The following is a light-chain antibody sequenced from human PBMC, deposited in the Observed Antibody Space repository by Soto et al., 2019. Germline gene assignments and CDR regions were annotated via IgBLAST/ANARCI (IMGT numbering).Light chain of an antibody. J-gene: IGKJ1*01. V-gene: IGKV1-27*01. CDR1: QGISNY. Sequence: DIQMTQSPSSLSASVGDRVTITCRASQGISNYLAWYQQKPGKVPKLLIYAASTLQSGVASRVSGSGSGTDFTLTISSLLPEDVATYYCQKYNSARWTFGHGTKVEIK. CDR2: AAS. CDR3: QKYNSARWT.